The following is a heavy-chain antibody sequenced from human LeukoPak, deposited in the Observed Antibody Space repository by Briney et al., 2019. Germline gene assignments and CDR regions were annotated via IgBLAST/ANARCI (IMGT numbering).Heavy chain of an antibody. CDR3: AKDVPYSGNYWGAPDY. CDR1: GFIFSNYG. J-gene: IGHJ4*02. CDR2: ITYDGNGR. V-gene: IGHV3-30*18. Sequence: QPGRSLRLSCAASGFIFSNYGMHWVRQAPGKGLEWVSIITYDGNGRYYGDSVKGRFTISRDNSKNTLYLQMDSLTTEDTAVYYCAKDVPYSGNYWGAPDYWGQGTLVTVSS. D-gene: IGHD1-26*01.